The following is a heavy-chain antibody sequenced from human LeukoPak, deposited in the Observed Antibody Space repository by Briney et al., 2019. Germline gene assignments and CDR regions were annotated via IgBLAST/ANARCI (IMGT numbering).Heavy chain of an antibody. CDR2: IRYDGSNK. V-gene: IGHV3-30*02. CDR1: GFTFSSYG. J-gene: IGHJ4*02. Sequence: PGGSLRLSCAASGFTFSSYGMHWVRQAPGKGLEWVAFIRYDGSNKYYADSVKGRFTISRDNSKNTLYLQMNSLRAEDTAVYYCAKDPEGQWLAYYFDYWGQGTLVTVSS. CDR3: AKDPEGQWLAYYFDY. D-gene: IGHD6-19*01.